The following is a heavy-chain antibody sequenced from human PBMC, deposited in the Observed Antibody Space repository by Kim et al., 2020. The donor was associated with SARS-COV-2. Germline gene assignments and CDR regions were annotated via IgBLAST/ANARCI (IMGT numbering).Heavy chain of an antibody. J-gene: IGHJ4*02. D-gene: IGHD2-21*01. CDR3: TRHVGSAYCGGDCYSGDFDY. Sequence: RFTISRDDSKNTAYLQMNSLKTEDTAVYYCTRHVGSAYCGGDCYSGDFDYWGQGTLVTVSS. V-gene: IGHV3-73*01.